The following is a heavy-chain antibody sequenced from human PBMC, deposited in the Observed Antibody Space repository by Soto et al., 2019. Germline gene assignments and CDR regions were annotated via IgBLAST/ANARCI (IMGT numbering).Heavy chain of an antibody. D-gene: IGHD2-2*02. CDR1: GGTFSSYT. V-gene: IGHV1-69*02. J-gene: IGHJ4*02. CDR3: AMEYYSSTSCYRDY. CDR2: IIPILGIA. Sequence: QVQLVQSGAEVKKPGSSVKVSCKASGGTFSSYTISWVRQAPGQGLEWMGRIIPILGIANYAQKFQGRVTITADKSTSTAYMELSSLRSDDTAVYFCAMEYYSSTSCYRDYWGQGTLVTFSS.